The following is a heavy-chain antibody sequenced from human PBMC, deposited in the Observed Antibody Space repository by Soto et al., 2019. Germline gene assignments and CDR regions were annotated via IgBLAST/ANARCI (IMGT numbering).Heavy chain of an antibody. CDR2: MNPNSGNT. J-gene: IGHJ6*03. D-gene: IGHD2-15*01. CDR1: GYTFTIYD. V-gene: IGHV1-8*01. Sequence: GASVKVSCKASGYTFTIYDISWVRQATGQGLEWMGWMNPNSGNTGYAQKFQGRVTMTRDTSTSTAYMEVSSLRSEDTAVYYCARECCSYRDYYTDVWGEGTTVTVSS. CDR3: ARECCSYRDYYTDV.